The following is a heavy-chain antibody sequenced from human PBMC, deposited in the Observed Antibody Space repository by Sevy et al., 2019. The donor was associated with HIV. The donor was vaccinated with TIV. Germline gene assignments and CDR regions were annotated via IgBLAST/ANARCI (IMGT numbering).Heavy chain of an antibody. CDR3: ARFSGTSYRYGAFVI. CDR1: GGTFSSYA. V-gene: IGHV1-69*13. Sequence: ASVKVSCKASGGTFSSYAISWVRQAPGQGLEWMGGIIPIFGTANYAQKFQGRVTITADESRRKAYMELSSLGSEDTAVYYWARFSGTSYRYGAFVIWGQGTMVTVSS. CDR2: IIPIFGTA. D-gene: IGHD5-18*01. J-gene: IGHJ3*02.